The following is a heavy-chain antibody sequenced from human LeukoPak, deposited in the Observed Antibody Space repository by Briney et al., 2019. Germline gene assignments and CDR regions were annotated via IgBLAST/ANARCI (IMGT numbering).Heavy chain of an antibody. Sequence: GGSLRLSCAASGFTFNKYWMSWVRQAPGKGLEWVANIKQDGSEKYYVDSVKGRFTISRDNAKNSLYLQMNSLRAEDTAVYYCARRYRYDEVDYPDYWGQGTLVTVSS. CDR3: ARRYRYDEVDYPDY. CDR1: GFTFNKYW. J-gene: IGHJ4*02. V-gene: IGHV3-7*01. D-gene: IGHD5-18*01. CDR2: IKQDGSEK.